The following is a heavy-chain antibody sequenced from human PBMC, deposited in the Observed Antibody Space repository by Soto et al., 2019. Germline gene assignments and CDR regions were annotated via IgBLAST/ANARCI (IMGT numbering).Heavy chain of an antibody. CDR3: ARASTGDYYYYYGMDV. CDR2: ISSSSSTI. V-gene: IGHV3-48*02. Sequence: PGGSLRLSCAASGFTFSTYGMNWVRKAPGKGLEWVSYISSSSSTIYYADSVKGRFTVSRDNDKKSLYLQMNSLRDEDTAVYYCARASTGDYYYYYGMDVWGQGTTVTVSS. J-gene: IGHJ6*02. CDR1: GFTFSTYG.